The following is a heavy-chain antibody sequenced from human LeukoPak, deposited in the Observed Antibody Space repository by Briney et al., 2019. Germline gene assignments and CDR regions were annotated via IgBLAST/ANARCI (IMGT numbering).Heavy chain of an antibody. CDR2: ISSSGSTI. CDR1: GFTFSDYY. CDR3: ARESVRQQLVYYYYYYMDV. V-gene: IGHV3-11*04. J-gene: IGHJ6*03. Sequence: GGSVRLSCAASGFTFSDYYMSWIRQAPGKGLEWVSYISSSGSTIYYADSVKGRFTISRDNAKNSLYLQMNSLRAEDTAVYYCARESVRQQLVYYYYYYMDVWGKGTTVTVSS. D-gene: IGHD6-13*01.